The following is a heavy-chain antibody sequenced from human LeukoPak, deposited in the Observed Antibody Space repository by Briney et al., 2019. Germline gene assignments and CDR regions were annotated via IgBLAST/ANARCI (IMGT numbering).Heavy chain of an antibody. CDR1: GFIVSSHY. V-gene: IGHV3-53*01. J-gene: IGHJ4*02. CDR3: ATPERSDTSGYYY. CDR2: LHSDGRI. Sequence: GGSLRLSCAASGFIVSSHYMSWIRQAPGKGLEWVAVLHSDGRIHYAASMKGRFTISRDNSKNTLYLEMNSLRAEDMAVYYCATPERSDTSGYYYWGQGTLVTVSS. D-gene: IGHD3-22*01.